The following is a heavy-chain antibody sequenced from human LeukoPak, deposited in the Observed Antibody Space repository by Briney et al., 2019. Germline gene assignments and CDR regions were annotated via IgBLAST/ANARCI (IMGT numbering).Heavy chain of an antibody. CDR1: GFTLSYNW. Sequence: GGSLRLSCAASGFTLSYNWMSWVRQAPGKGLEWVANIKQDGSDKYYVDSVKGRFTISRDNAKNSLYLQMNSLRAEDTAVYYCARETLKLRYFGYWGQGTLVTVSS. CDR2: IKQDGSDK. J-gene: IGHJ4*02. V-gene: IGHV3-7*01. CDR3: ARETLKLRYFGY. D-gene: IGHD3-9*01.